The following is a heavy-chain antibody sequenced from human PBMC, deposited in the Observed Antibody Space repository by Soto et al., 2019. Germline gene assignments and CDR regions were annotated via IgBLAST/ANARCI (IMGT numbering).Heavy chain of an antibody. CDR2: INAGNGNT. J-gene: IGHJ4*02. D-gene: IGHD1-26*01. CDR3: ARGRSGSDVYFDY. Sequence: ASVKVSCKASGYTFTSYAMHWVRQAPGQRLEWMGWINAGNGNTKYSQKFQGRVTITRDTSASTAYMELSSLRSEDTAVYYCARGRSGSDVYFDYWGQGTLVTVSS. CDR1: GYTFTSYA. V-gene: IGHV1-3*01.